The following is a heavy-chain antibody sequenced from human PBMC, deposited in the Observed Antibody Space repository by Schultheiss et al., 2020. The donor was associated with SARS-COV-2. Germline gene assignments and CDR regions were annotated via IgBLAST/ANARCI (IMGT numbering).Heavy chain of an antibody. D-gene: IGHD3-9*01. Sequence: SQTLSLTCTVSGGSISSSSYYWSWIRQHPGKGLEWIGYIYYSGSTYYNPSLKSLVTISVDTSKNQFSLKLSSVTAADTAVYYCARAYYDILTARSVAFDIWGQGTMVTVSS. CDR1: GGSISSSSYY. V-gene: IGHV4-31*01. CDR3: ARAYYDILTARSVAFDI. CDR2: IYYSGST. J-gene: IGHJ3*02.